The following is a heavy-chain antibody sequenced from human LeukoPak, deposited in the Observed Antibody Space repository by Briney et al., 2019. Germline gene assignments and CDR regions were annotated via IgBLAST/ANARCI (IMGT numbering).Heavy chain of an antibody. J-gene: IGHJ4*02. CDR2: IYHSGST. CDR3: ARGGSSSWFDY. V-gene: IGHV4-30-2*01. Sequence: SQTLSLTCAVSGGSISSGGYSWSWIRQPPGKGLEWIGYIYHSGSTYYNPSLKSRVTISVDRSKNQFSLKLSSATAADTAVYYCARGGSSSWFDYWGQGTLVTASS. CDR1: GGSISSGGYS. D-gene: IGHD6-13*01.